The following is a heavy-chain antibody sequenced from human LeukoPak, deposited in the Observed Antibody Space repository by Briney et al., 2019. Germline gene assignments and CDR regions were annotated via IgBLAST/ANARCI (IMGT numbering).Heavy chain of an antibody. Sequence: QPGGSLRLSCAASGFTVSSNCMSWVRQAPGKGLEWVSFIYSGGSTYSADSVRGRFTISRDNSKNTLYLQVNSLRAEDTAVYYCARGPNTRGGWLRYFDCWGQGTLVTVSS. CDR2: IYSGGST. J-gene: IGHJ4*02. V-gene: IGHV3-53*05. CDR3: ARGPNTRGGWLRYFDC. D-gene: IGHD5-12*01. CDR1: GFTVSSNC.